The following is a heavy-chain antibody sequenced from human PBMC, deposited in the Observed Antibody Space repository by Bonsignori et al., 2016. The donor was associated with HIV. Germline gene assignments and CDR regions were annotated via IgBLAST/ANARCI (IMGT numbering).Heavy chain of an antibody. D-gene: IGHD2-2*01. Sequence: VRQAPGKGLEWVAVISYDGSNKYYADSVKGRFTISRDNSKNTLYLQMNSLRAEDTAVYYCAKDGLAYCSSTSCYAGGLYYFDYWGQGTLVTVSS. J-gene: IGHJ4*02. CDR3: AKDGLAYCSSTSCYAGGLYYFDY. V-gene: IGHV3-30*18. CDR2: ISYDGSNK.